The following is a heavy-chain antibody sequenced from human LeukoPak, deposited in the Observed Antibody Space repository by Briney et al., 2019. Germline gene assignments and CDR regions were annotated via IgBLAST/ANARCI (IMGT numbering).Heavy chain of an antibody. CDR3: ARDPQGTAAPTTNHNWFDP. D-gene: IGHD6-13*01. V-gene: IGHV3-48*01. J-gene: IGHJ5*02. CDR2: ISSSSSTI. Sequence: GGSLRLSCAASGFTFSSYSMNWVRQAPGKGLEWASYISSSSSTIYYADSVKGRLTISTDNAKNSLYLQMNSLRAEDTAVYYCARDPQGTAAPTTNHNWFDPWGQGTLVTVSS. CDR1: GFTFSSYS.